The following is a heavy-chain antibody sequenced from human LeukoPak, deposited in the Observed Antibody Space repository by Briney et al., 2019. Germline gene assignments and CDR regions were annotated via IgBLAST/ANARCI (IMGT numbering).Heavy chain of an antibody. D-gene: IGHD3/OR15-3a*01. J-gene: IGHJ3*02. CDR2: ISGSGGST. CDR3: ARKGGLVIIDAFDI. V-gene: IGHV3-23*01. CDR1: GFTFSSYG. Sequence: GGSLRLSCAASGFTFSSYGMSWVRQAPGKGLEWVSAISGSGGSTYYADSVKGRFTISRDSAKNSLYLQMNSLRAEDTALYHCARKGGLVIIDAFDIWGQGTMVTVSS.